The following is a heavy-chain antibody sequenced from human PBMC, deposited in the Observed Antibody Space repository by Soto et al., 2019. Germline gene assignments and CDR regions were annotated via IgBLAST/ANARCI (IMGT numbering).Heavy chain of an antibody. CDR3: ARGAFGSGWYGAFDL. J-gene: IGHJ3*01. CDR1: SGSISSSNW. V-gene: IGHV4-4*02. D-gene: IGHD6-19*01. CDR2: IYHSGRT. Sequence: QVQLQESGPGLVKPSGTLSLTCAVSSGSISSSNWWSWVRQPPGKGLEWIGEIYHSGRTNYNPSLKSRVTRSVDKSKNQFSLKLSSVTAADTAVYYCARGAFGSGWYGAFDLWGQGTMVTVSS.